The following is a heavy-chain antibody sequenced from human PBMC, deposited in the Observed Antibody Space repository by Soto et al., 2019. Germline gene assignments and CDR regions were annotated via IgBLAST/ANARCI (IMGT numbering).Heavy chain of an antibody. Sequence: ASVKVSCKASGYTLSGYHMHWVRQAPGQGLEWMGWINVYNGETNIAQKFQGRVAMTRDTSITTAYVELSRLRFDDTAVYFCAREGATRRPSCPAIGWLESWGQGTLVTVSS. V-gene: IGHV1-2*02. J-gene: IGHJ5*01. CDR2: INVYNGET. CDR3: AREGATRRPSCPAIGWLES. CDR1: GYTLSGYH. D-gene: IGHD2-2*02.